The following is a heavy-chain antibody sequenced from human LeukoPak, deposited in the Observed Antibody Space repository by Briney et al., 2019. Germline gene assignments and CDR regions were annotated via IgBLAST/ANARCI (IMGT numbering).Heavy chain of an antibody. CDR3: VKDFLHGPHIEPVGSVGPFDY. Sequence: GGSLRLSCAASGFTFSNAWMSWVRQAPGKGLEWVGRFRSYTDGGTIDYAAPVKGRFTISRDDSKNTLYLQMNSLKTEDTAVYYCVKDFLHGPHIEPVGSVGPFDYWGQGTLVTVSS. CDR1: GFTFSNAW. CDR2: FRSYTDGGTI. V-gene: IGHV3-15*01. J-gene: IGHJ4*02. D-gene: IGHD3-3*01.